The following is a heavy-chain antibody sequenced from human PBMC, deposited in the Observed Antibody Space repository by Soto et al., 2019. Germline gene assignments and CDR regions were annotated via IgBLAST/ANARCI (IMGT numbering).Heavy chain of an antibody. Sequence: GSGPTLVNPTQTLTLTCTFSGFSLRNNGVGVGWIRQPPGKALEWLAVIYWDDDKRYSPSLRSRLSITKDTSINQVVLTMTNMDPVDTATYYCVHRAILDGSWDTGYLDFWGQGTLVTVS. V-gene: IGHV2-5*02. J-gene: IGHJ4*02. D-gene: IGHD6-13*01. CDR3: VHRAILDGSWDTGYLDF. CDR2: IYWDDDK. CDR1: GFSLRNNGVG.